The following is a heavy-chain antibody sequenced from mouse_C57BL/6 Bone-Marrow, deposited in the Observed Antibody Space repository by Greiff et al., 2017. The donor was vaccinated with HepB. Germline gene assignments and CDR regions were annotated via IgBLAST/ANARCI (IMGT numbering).Heavy chain of an antibody. CDR2: ISDGGSYT. D-gene: IGHD1-1*01. Sequence: EVQVVESGGGLVKPGGSLKLSCAASGFTFSSYAMSWVRQTPEKRLEWVATISDGGSYTYYPDNVKGRFTISRDNAKNNLYLQMSHLKSEDTAMYYCARDRHYGSSYGGFAYWGQGTLVTVSA. CDR3: ARDRHYGSSYGGFAY. J-gene: IGHJ3*01. CDR1: GFTFSSYA. V-gene: IGHV5-4*01.